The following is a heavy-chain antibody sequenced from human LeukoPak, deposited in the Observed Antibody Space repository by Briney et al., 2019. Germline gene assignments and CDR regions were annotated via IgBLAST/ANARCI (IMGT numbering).Heavy chain of an antibody. CDR1: GYTLTELS. J-gene: IGHJ6*02. CDR2: FDPEDGET. V-gene: IGHV1-24*01. CDR3: ARDYSNYVLHGMDV. D-gene: IGHD4-11*01. Sequence: ASVKVSCKVSGYTLTELSMHWVRQAPGKGLEWMGGFDPEDGETIYAQKFQGRVTMTEDTSTSTAYMELRSLRSDDTAVYYCARDYSNYVLHGMDVWGQGTTVTVSS.